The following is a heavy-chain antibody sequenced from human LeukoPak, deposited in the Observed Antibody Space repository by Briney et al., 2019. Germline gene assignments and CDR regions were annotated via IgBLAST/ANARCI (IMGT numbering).Heavy chain of an antibody. CDR1: GYSFTNYW. J-gene: IGHJ3*02. Sequence: PGESLKISCKGSGYSFTNYWIGWVRQMSGKGLEWMGIIYPGDSDTRYSPSFQGQVTISADKSIITAYLQWSTLKASDTAMYYRARTVYSSGWYGSFDIWGQGTLVTVSS. CDR3: ARTVYSSGWYGSFDI. D-gene: IGHD6-19*01. CDR2: IYPGDSDT. V-gene: IGHV5-51*01.